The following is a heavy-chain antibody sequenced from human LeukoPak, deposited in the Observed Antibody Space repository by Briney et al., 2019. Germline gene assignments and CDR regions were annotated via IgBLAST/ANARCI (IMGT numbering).Heavy chain of an antibody. V-gene: IGHV3-9*01. CDR1: GFTFDDYA. D-gene: IGHD3-22*01. CDR2: ISWNSGSI. CDR3: AKDISSGYYYEQIDY. Sequence: PGRSLRLSCAASGFTFDDYAMHWVRQAPGKGLEWVSGISWNSGSIGYADSVKGRFTISRDNAKNSLYLQMNSLRAEDTALYYCAKDISSGYYYEQIDYWGQGTLVTVSS. J-gene: IGHJ4*02.